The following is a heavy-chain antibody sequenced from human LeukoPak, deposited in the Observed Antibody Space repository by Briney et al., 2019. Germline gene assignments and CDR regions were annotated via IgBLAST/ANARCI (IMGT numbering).Heavy chain of an antibody. CDR2: IYQTTT. D-gene: IGHD1-14*01. J-gene: IGHJ6*04. Sequence: SETLSLTCTVSGDSMSSYFWTWVRQFLGKGLEWVGYIYQTTTTYNPSLKGRVTISADMSQNQLSLKVTSVTAADTAVYYCARNFPGRTEDVWGKGTTVIVSS. CDR1: GDSMSSYF. CDR3: ARNFPGRTEDV. V-gene: IGHV4-59*01.